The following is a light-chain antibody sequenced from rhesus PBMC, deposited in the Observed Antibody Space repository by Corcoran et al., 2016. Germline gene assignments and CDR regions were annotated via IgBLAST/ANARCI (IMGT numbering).Light chain of an antibody. Sequence: DIQMTQSPSSLSASVGDTVTITCRASQSISNWLDWYQQKPGKAPKLLNYKASNLLSRVPSRFSGSGSGTDCTLTISSLQPEDFANYYCLQYSSSPYTFGQGTKVEMK. J-gene: IGKJ2*01. CDR2: KAS. CDR1: QSISNW. CDR3: LQYSSSPYT. V-gene: IGKV1-22*01.